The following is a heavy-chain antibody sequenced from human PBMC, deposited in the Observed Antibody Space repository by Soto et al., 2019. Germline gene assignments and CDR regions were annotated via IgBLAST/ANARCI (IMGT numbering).Heavy chain of an antibody. CDR1: GFTFSTYN. V-gene: IGHV3-48*01. CDR3: ARDYSGSFNWFDP. CDR2: ISGSSSTI. J-gene: IGHJ5*02. D-gene: IGHD1-26*01. Sequence: EVQLVESGGDLVQPGGSLRLSCAASGFTFSTYNMNWVRLAPGKGLEWVSYISGSSSTIYYADSVKGRFTISRDNAKNSRYLQMNSLRVDDTAVYYCARDYSGSFNWFDPWGQGTLVTVSS.